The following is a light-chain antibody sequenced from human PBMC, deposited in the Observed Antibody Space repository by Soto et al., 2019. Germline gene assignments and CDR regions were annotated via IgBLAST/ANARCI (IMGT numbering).Light chain of an antibody. Sequence: SYELTQPPSVSVAPGKTARITCGGNNIRSKSVHWYQQKPGQAPVLVIYYDSDRPSGIPERFSGSNSGNTATLTISRVEVGDEADYYCQVWNSSSDHPQVVFGGGTKVTVL. CDR2: YDS. V-gene: IGLV3-21*04. CDR1: NIRSKS. CDR3: QVWNSSSDHPQVV. J-gene: IGLJ2*01.